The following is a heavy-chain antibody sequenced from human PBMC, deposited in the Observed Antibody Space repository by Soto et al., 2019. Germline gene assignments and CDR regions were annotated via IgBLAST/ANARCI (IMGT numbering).Heavy chain of an antibody. J-gene: IGHJ4*02. Sequence: QITLKESGPTLVKPTQTLTLTCTFSGFSLSTSEVGVGWIRQPPGKALEWLALIYWDDDKRYSPSLKSRLTITKDTSKNQVVLTMTNMDPADTATYYCAHRQGAIISFDYWGQGTLVTVSS. CDR2: IYWDDDK. CDR3: AHRQGAIISFDY. V-gene: IGHV2-5*02. CDR1: GFSLSTSEVG. D-gene: IGHD3-16*01.